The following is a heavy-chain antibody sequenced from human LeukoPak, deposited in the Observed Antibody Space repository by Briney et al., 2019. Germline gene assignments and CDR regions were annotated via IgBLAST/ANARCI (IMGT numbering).Heavy chain of an antibody. V-gene: IGHV4-59*01. J-gene: IGHJ5*02. D-gene: IGHD2/OR15-2a*01. CDR3: ARERGPNCNKDCSFDP. CDR2: VYYRGGT. Sequence: KASETLSLTCTVSGASISSFYWAWVRQPPGKGLECIGYVYYRGGTYYNPSLKSRVIISLDTSKNQFSLRLTSATAADTAIYYCARERGPNCNKDCSFDPWGQRTLLTVCS. CDR1: GASISSFY.